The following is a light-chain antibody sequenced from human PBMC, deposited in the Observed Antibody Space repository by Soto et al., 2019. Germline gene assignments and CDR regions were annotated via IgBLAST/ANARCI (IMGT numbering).Light chain of an antibody. J-gene: IGKJ5*01. CDR1: QSISGW. V-gene: IGKV1-5*03. Sequence: DIQMTQSPSTLSASVGVRVTITCRASQSISGWFAWYQQKPGKAPKVLIHKAYSLESGVPSRFSGSGSGTEFTLIISSLQPDDFASYYCQQYTSYPITFGQGTRLEI. CDR3: QQYTSYPIT. CDR2: KAY.